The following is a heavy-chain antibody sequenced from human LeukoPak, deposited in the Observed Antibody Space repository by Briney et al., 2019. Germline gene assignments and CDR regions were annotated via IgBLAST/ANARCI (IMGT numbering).Heavy chain of an antibody. CDR2: IYHSGST. CDR3: ARDDGLNWFDP. J-gene: IGHJ5*02. CDR1: GGSISSGGYY. Sequence: SETLSLTCTASGGSISSGGYYWSWIRQPPGKGLEWIGYIYHSGSTYYNPSLKSRVTISVDRSKNQFSLKLSSVTAADTAVYYCARDDGLNWFDPWGQGTLVTVSS. V-gene: IGHV4-30-2*01. D-gene: IGHD2-8*01.